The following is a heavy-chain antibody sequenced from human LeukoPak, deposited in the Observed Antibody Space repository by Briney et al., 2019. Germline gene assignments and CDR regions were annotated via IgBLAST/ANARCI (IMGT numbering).Heavy chain of an antibody. CDR1: GGSFSGYY. D-gene: IGHD3-3*01. J-gene: IGHJ4*02. Sequence: SETLSLTCAVYGGSFSGYYWSWIRQPPGKGLEWIGEINHSGSTNYNPSLKSRVTISVDTSKNQFSLKLSSVTAADTAVYYCAREGTIFGVAPPSSFDHWGQGTLVTVSS. CDR2: INHSGST. V-gene: IGHV4-34*01. CDR3: AREGTIFGVAPPSSFDH.